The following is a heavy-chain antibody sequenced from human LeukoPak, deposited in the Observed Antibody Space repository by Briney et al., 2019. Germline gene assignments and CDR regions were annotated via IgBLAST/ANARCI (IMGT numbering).Heavy chain of an antibody. Sequence: GESLKISCKGSGCSFTSYWIGWVRQMPGKGLEWMGIIYPGDSDTRYSPSFQGQVTISADKSISTAYLQWSSLKASDTAMYYCARPDGPTGYCSGGSCPYYFDYWGQGTLVTVSS. D-gene: IGHD2-15*01. CDR3: ARPDGPTGYCSGGSCPYYFDY. V-gene: IGHV5-51*01. J-gene: IGHJ4*02. CDR1: GCSFTSYW. CDR2: IYPGDSDT.